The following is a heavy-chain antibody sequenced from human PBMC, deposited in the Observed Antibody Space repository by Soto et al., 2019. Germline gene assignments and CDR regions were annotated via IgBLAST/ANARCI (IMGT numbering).Heavy chain of an antibody. Sequence: ALVKVSCKASGYTFTSYGISWVQQAPGQGLEWMGWISAYNGNTNYAQKLQGRVTMTTDTSTSTAYMELRSLRSDDTAVYYCARDEGPYGDYGYFDYWGQGTLVTVSS. CDR1: GYTFTSYG. V-gene: IGHV1-18*01. D-gene: IGHD4-17*01. CDR3: ARDEGPYGDYGYFDY. J-gene: IGHJ4*02. CDR2: ISAYNGNT.